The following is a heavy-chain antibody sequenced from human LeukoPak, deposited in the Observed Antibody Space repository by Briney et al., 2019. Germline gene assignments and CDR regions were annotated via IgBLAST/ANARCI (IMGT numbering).Heavy chain of an antibody. Sequence: ASVKVSCKASGYTFTGYYMHWVRQAPGQGLEWMGWINPNSGGTNYAQKFQGRVTMTRDTSISTAYMELSRLRSDDTAVYYCARQWISAIVVVPAAGNYYMDVWGKGTTVTVSS. CDR3: ARQWISAIVVVPAAGNYYMDV. J-gene: IGHJ6*03. V-gene: IGHV1-2*02. CDR2: INPNSGGT. CDR1: GYTFTGYY. D-gene: IGHD2-2*01.